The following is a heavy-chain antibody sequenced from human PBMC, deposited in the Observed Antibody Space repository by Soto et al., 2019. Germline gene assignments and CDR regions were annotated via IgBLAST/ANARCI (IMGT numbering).Heavy chain of an antibody. J-gene: IGHJ4*02. CDR2: ISAYNGNT. V-gene: IGHV1-18*01. CDR1: GYTFTSYG. Sequence: QVQLVQSGAEAKKPGASVKVSCKASGYTFTSYGISWVRQAPGQGLEWMGWISAYNGNTNYAQKLQGRVTMTTDTATSTAYMELRSLRSDDTAVYYCARGEVTMVRGVIGYFDYWGQGTLVTVSS. D-gene: IGHD3-10*01. CDR3: ARGEVTMVRGVIGYFDY.